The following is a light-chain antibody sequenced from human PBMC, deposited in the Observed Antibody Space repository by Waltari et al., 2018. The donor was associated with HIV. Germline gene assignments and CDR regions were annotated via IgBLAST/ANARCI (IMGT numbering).Light chain of an antibody. CDR1: QSVSSW. CDR2: KES. Sequence: DIQMTQSPSTLSASVGDRVTISCRASQSVSSWLAWYQQKPGKAPKLLIYKESSLESGVPSRFSGSGSGTEFTLTISGLQPDDFATYYCQQYDSYPWTFGQGTKVEIK. J-gene: IGKJ1*01. CDR3: QQYDSYPWT. V-gene: IGKV1-5*03.